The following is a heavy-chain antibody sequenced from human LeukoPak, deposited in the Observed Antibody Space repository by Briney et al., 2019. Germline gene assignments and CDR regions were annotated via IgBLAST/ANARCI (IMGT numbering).Heavy chain of an antibody. CDR1: GYTFTGYY. J-gene: IGHJ4*02. D-gene: IGHD4-17*01. CDR2: INPSGGST. V-gene: IGHV1-46*01. CDR3: ARALRTFPYGDFWDY. Sequence: ASVKVSCKASGYTFTGYYMHWARQAPGQGLEWMGIINPSGGSTSYAQKFQGRVTMTRDMSTSTVYMELSSLRSEDTAVYYCARALRTFPYGDFWDYWGQGTLVTVSS.